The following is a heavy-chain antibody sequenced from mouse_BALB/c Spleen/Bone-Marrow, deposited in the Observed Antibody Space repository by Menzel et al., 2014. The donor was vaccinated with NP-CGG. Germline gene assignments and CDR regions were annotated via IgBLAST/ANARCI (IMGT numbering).Heavy chain of an antibody. V-gene: IGHV1-7*01. CDR2: INPSTGYT. CDR1: GYTFTRYW. CDR3: ARGDYYGEGGAMDY. J-gene: IGHJ4*01. Sequence: QVQLKESGAGLAKPGASVKMSCKASGYTFTRYWIHWVKPGPGQGLEWIGYINPSTGYTEYNQKFKDKATLTADKSSSTAYMQLSSLTSEDSAVYYCARGDYYGEGGAMDYWGQGTSVTVSS. D-gene: IGHD2-13*01.